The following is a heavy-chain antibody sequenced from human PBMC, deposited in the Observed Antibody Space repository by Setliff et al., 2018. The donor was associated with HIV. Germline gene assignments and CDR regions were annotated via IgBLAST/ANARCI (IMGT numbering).Heavy chain of an antibody. CDR1: GEFPIGYY. D-gene: IGHD2-15*01. CDR2: IIDSGAT. Sequence: PSETLSLTCAVHGEFPIGYYWSWIRQPPGKGLEWIGEIIDSGATNYNPSLESRVIPSIDTPKKLISLNLTSVTAADTAVYYCAREVDLSRGVDYWGQGTVVTVSS. CDR3: AREVDLSRGVDY. V-gene: IGHV4-34*12. J-gene: IGHJ4*02.